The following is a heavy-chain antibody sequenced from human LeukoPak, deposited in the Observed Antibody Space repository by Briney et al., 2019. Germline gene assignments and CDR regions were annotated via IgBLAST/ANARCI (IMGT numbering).Heavy chain of an antibody. CDR1: GYTFTGYY. D-gene: IGHD6-19*01. Sequence: APVKVSCKASGYTFTGYYMHWVRQAPGQGLEWMGWINPNSGGTNYAQKFQGWVTMTRDTSISTAYMELSRLRSDDTAVYYCARVGADGEQWLEYYFDYWGQGTLVTVSS. CDR2: INPNSGGT. J-gene: IGHJ4*02. V-gene: IGHV1-2*04. CDR3: ARVGADGEQWLEYYFDY.